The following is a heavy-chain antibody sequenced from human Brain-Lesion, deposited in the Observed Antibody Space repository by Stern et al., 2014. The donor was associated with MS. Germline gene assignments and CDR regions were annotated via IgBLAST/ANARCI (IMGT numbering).Heavy chain of an antibody. CDR1: GGSISSSNW. D-gene: IGHD1-14*01. CDR2: ISHSGGT. V-gene: IGHV4-4*02. Sequence: MQLVESGPGLVKPSGTLSLTCAVSGGSISSSNWWSWVRQSPGKGLEWIGEISHSGGTKYSPSFESRVIISVDKSKNQFSLKLSYVTAADTAVYYCARELPDLNAFDIWGQGTMVTVSS. CDR3: ARELPDLNAFDI. J-gene: IGHJ3*02.